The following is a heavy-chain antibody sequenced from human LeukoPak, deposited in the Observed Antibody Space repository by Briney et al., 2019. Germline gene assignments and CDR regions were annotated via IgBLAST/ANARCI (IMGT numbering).Heavy chain of an antibody. CDR2: IYYSGST. CDR1: GGSISSSSYY. D-gene: IGHD2-21*01. V-gene: IGHV4-39*01. CDR3: ARHIPVARFDY. Sequence: SETLSLTCTVSGGSISSSSYYWGWIRQPPGKGLEWIGSIYYSGSTYYNPSLKSRVTISVDTSKNQFSLKLSSVTAADTAVYYCARHIPVARFDYWGQGTLVTVSS. J-gene: IGHJ4*02.